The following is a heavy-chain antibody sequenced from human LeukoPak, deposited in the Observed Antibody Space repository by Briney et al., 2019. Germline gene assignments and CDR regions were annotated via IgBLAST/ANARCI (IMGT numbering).Heavy chain of an antibody. CDR1: GFTFDDYA. D-gene: IGHD4-17*01. J-gene: IGHJ4*02. CDR3: TRNTVTVHFDY. V-gene: IGHV3-49*03. Sequence: GGSLRLSCSASGFTFDDYAVSWFRQAPGKGLEWVGFVRSKAFGGTPEYAASVRGRYTISRDDSKSIAYLQMNSLRTEDTAVYYCTRNTVTVHFDYWSQGTLVTVSS. CDR2: VRSKAFGGTP.